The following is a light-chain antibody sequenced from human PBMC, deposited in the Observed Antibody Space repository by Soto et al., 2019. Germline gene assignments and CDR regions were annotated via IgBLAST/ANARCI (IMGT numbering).Light chain of an antibody. CDR2: EGS. Sequence: QSALTQPASASGSPGQSITISCTGTSSDVGGYNYVSWYQQHPGKAPKLMIYEGSKRPSGVSNRFSGSKSGNTASLTISGLQAEDEADYYCCSYAGSSTWVFGGGTKVTVL. J-gene: IGLJ3*02. V-gene: IGLV2-23*01. CDR3: CSYAGSSTWV. CDR1: SSDVGGYNY.